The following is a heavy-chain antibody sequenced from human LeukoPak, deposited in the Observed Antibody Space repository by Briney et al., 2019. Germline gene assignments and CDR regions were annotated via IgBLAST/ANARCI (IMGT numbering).Heavy chain of an antibody. D-gene: IGHD3-3*01. CDR2: LRMDAKVT. V-gene: IGHV3-30*02. Sequence: GGSLRLSCAASGFTFSSYWMTWVRQAPGKGLEWVAFLRMDAKVTYYADSVRGRFTVSRQNSNNVMYLQMKNLRPDDTAVYYCAEWFSGRVKFWGQGTLVIVSS. CDR3: AEWFSGRVKF. CDR1: GFTFSSYW. J-gene: IGHJ4*02.